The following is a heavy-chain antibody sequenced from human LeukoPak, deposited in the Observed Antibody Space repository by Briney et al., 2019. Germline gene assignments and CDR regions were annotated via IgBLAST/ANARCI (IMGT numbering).Heavy chain of an antibody. V-gene: IGHV1-2*02. CDR3: ATALADYYDSSGYYYFDY. D-gene: IGHD3-22*01. J-gene: IGHJ4*02. CDR2: INPNSGGT. Sequence: GASVKVSCKASGYTFTGYYMHWVRQAPGQGLEWMGWINPNSGGTNYAQKFQGRVTMTRDTSISTAYMELSRLRSDDTAVYYCATALADYYDSSGYYYFDYWGQGTLVTVSS. CDR1: GYTFTGYY.